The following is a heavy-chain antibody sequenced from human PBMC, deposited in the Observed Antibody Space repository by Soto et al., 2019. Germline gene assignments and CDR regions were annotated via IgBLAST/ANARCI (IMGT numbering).Heavy chain of an antibody. Sequence: QVQLVQSGAEVKKPGSSVKVSCKAYGGTFSSYAISWVRQAPGPGLEWMGGIIPIFGTANYAQKFQGRVTITADESTSTADMGLSSLRSEDTAVYYCAGGDSGSYHRYYYYGMDVWGQGTTVTVSS. V-gene: IGHV1-69*01. CDR1: GGTFSSYA. D-gene: IGHD1-26*01. J-gene: IGHJ6*02. CDR3: AGGDSGSYHRYYYYGMDV. CDR2: IIPIFGTA.